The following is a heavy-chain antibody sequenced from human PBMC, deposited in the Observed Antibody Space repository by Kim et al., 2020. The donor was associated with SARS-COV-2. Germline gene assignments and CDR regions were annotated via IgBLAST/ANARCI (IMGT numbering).Heavy chain of an antibody. V-gene: IGHV3-33*06. CDR3: AKDVEMSTGTIDH. Sequence: YVDSVKGRFTISRENSKNTLYLQMNSLRGEDTAVYYCAKDVEMSTGTIDHWGQGTLVTVSS. D-gene: IGHD4-17*01. J-gene: IGHJ4*02.